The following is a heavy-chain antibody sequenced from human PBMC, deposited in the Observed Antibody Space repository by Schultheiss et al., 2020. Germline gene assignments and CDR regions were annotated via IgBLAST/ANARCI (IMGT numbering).Heavy chain of an antibody. CDR1: GFTVSSNY. V-gene: IGHV3-11*01. D-gene: IGHD3-16*02. Sequence: GGSLRLSCAASGFTVSSNYMSWVRQAPGKGLEWVSYISSSGSTIYYADSVKGRFTISRDTAQNSLYLQMDSLSAEDTAVYYCARSLSSLDVWGKGTTVTVSS. CDR2: ISSSGSTI. J-gene: IGHJ6*04. CDR3: ARSLSSLDV.